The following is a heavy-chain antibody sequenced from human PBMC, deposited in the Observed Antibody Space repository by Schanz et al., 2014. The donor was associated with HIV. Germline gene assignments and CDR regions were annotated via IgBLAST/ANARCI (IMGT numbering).Heavy chain of an antibody. Sequence: EVQLVESGGGLVQPGGSLRLSCAASGFSFSSYWMYWVRQAPGKGLEWVSGISWNSGSKGYAESVKGRFTISRDNAKNSLYLQMNSLRGEDTALYYCAKDAARIYYDILTGPFDSWGQGTLVTVSS. CDR3: AKDAARIYYDILTGPFDS. CDR2: ISWNSGSK. CDR1: GFSFSSYW. J-gene: IGHJ4*02. V-gene: IGHV3-9*01. D-gene: IGHD3-9*01.